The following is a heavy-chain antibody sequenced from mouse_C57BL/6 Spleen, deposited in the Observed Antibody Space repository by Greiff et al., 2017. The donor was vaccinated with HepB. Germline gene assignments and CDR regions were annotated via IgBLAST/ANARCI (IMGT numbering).Heavy chain of an antibody. J-gene: IGHJ2*01. Sequence: VQLKESGPGLVKPSQSLSLTCSVTGYSITSGYYWNWIRQFPGNKLEWMGYISYDGSNNYNPSLKNRISITRDTSKNQFFLKLNSVTTEDTATYYCARDRGAQAFDYWGQGTTLTVSS. CDR3: ARDRGAQAFDY. CDR2: ISYDGSN. D-gene: IGHD3-2*02. CDR1: GYSITSGYY. V-gene: IGHV3-6*01.